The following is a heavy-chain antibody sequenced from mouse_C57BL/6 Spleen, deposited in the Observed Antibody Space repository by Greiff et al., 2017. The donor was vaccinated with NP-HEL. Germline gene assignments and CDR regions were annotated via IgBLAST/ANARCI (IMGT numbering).Heavy chain of an antibody. Sequence: EVKLQESGPGLVKPSQSLSLTCSVTGYSITSGYYWNWIRQFPGNKLEWMGYISYDGSNNYNPSLKNRISITRDTSKNQFFLKLNSVTTEDTATYYCARIPYYYGSSSYAMDYWGQGTSVTVSS. CDR1: GYSITSGYY. V-gene: IGHV3-6*01. J-gene: IGHJ4*01. CDR2: ISYDGSN. CDR3: ARIPYYYGSSSYAMDY. D-gene: IGHD1-1*01.